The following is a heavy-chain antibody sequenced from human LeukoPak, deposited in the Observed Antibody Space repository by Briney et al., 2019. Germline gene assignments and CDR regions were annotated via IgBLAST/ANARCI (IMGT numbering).Heavy chain of an antibody. V-gene: IGHV3-48*03. CDR1: GFTFSFYE. Sequence: GGSLRLSCATSGFTFSFYEMNWVRQAPGRGLEWVSYINSGGTSIYYADSVKGRFTISRDNAKNSLYLQMNSLRAEDTAVYYCTRDREKYYYDSSGSAPDFDSWGQGTLVTVSS. CDR3: TRDREKYYYDSSGSAPDFDS. J-gene: IGHJ4*02. D-gene: IGHD3-22*01. CDR2: INSGGTSI.